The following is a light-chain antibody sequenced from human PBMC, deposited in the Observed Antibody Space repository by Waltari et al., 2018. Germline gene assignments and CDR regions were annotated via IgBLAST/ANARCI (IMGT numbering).Light chain of an antibody. V-gene: IGKV3-15*01. CDR2: GAS. J-gene: IGKJ1*01. CDR3: HQYHNWWS. Sequence: EIVMTQSPATLSVSPGERATLSCRASQSMSNNLAWYQRKPGQAPRLLIYGASTRATDIPARFSGSGSGTEFTLTLTSLQSEDFAVYYCHQYHNWWSFGQGTKVEIK. CDR1: QSMSNN.